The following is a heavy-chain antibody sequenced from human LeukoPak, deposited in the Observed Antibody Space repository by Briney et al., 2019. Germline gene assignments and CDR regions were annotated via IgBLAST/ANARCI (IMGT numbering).Heavy chain of an antibody. J-gene: IGHJ4*02. Sequence: GGSLRLSCAASGFTFSSYSMNWVRQAPGKGLEWVSSISSSSSYIYYADSVKGRFTISRDNAKNSPYLQMNSLRAEDTAVYYCPRDLCGGDCYSVYYFDYWGQGTLVTVSS. CDR2: ISSSSSYI. CDR1: GFTFSSYS. CDR3: PRDLCGGDCYSVYYFDY. D-gene: IGHD2-21*02. V-gene: IGHV3-21*01.